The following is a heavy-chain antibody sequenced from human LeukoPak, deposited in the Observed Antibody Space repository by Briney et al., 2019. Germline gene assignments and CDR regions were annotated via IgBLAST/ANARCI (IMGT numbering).Heavy chain of an antibody. D-gene: IGHD3-10*01. CDR1: GFTFSSYW. CDR2: IKQDGSEK. Sequence: GGSLRLSCAASGFTFSSYWMSWVRQAPGKGLEWVANIKQDGSEKYYVDSVKGRFTISRDNAKNSLYLQMNSLRGEDTAVYYCAREGKVYGSGSYYMDVWGKGTTVTVS. J-gene: IGHJ6*03. V-gene: IGHV3-7*01. CDR3: AREGKVYGSGSYYMDV.